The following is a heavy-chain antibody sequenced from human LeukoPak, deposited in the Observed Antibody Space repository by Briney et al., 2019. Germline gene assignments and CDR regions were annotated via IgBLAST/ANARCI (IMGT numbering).Heavy chain of an antibody. CDR1: GGTFSSYA. J-gene: IGHJ4*02. Sequence: SVKVSCKASGGTFSSYAISWVRQAPGQGLEWMGGIIPIFGTANYAQKFQGRVTITTDESTSTAYMELSSLRSEDTAVYYCAVALNIVATGYYFDYWGQGTLVTVSS. D-gene: IGHD5-12*01. CDR3: AVALNIVATGYYFDY. V-gene: IGHV1-69*05. CDR2: IIPIFGTA.